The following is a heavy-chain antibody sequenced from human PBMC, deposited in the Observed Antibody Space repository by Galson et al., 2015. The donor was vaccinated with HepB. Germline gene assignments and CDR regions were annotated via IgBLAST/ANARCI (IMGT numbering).Heavy chain of an antibody. D-gene: IGHD3-3*01. CDR2: ISSSSSYI. CDR1: GFTFSSYT. CDR3: AGDLESDFWSGYHPNWFCDL. J-gene: IGHJ2*01. V-gene: IGHV3-21*01. Sequence: SLRLSCAASGFTFSSYTMNWVRQAPGKGLEWVSSISSSSSYIYYADAVKGRFTISRDNAKNSLYLQMKSLRAEDTAVYYFAGDLESDFWSGYHPNWFCDLCGRGSLVTVSS.